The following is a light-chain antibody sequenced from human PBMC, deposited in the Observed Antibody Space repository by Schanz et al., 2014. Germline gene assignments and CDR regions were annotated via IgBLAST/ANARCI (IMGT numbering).Light chain of an antibody. V-gene: IGLV2-14*03. CDR1: SSDVGGYNY. Sequence: SALTQPASVSGSPGQSITISCTGTSSDVGGYNYVSWYQQYPGKAPKLMIYDVSNRPSGVSNRFSGSKSGNTASLTISGLQAEDEADYYCCSYVGSSTWVFGGGTKLTVL. J-gene: IGLJ3*02. CDR3: CSYVGSSTWV. CDR2: DVS.